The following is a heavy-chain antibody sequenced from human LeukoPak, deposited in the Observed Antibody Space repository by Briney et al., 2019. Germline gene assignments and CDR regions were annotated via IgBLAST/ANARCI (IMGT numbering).Heavy chain of an antibody. CDR3: ARGDWTYYGSGSYYLY. CDR1: GYTSTGYY. V-gene: IGHV1-2*02. J-gene: IGHJ4*02. D-gene: IGHD3-10*01. CDR2: INPNSGGT. Sequence: PEASVTVSCTASGYTSTGYYMHWVRQAPGQGLEWMGWINPNSGGTNYAQKFQGRVTMTRDTSISTAYMELSRLRSDDTAVYYCARGDWTYYGSGSYYLYWGQGTLVTVSS.